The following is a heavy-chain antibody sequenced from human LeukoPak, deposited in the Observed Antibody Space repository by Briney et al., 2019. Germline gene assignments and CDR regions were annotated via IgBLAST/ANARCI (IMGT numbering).Heavy chain of an antibody. CDR3: ARHGNDYGDPIGLFFDY. V-gene: IGHV4-39*01. D-gene: IGHD4-17*01. J-gene: IGHJ4*02. Sequence: SETLSLTCTVSGGSISSSSYYWGWIRQPPGKGLEWIGSIYYSGSTYYNPSLKSRVTISVDTSKYQFSLKLSSVTAADTAVFYCARHGNDYGDPIGLFFDYWGQGTLVTVSS. CDR1: GGSISSSSYY. CDR2: IYYSGST.